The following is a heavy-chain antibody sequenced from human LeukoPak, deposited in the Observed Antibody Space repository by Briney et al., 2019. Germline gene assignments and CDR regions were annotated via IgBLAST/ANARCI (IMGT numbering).Heavy chain of an antibody. Sequence: PGGSLRLSCAASGFTFSSYSMNWVRQAPGKGLEWVSYISSSSSTIYYADSVKGRFTISRDNAKNSLYLQMNSLRAEDTAVYYCARTHPSSGWLRPFDYWGQGTLVTVSS. CDR1: GFTFSSYS. V-gene: IGHV3-48*01. CDR3: ARTHPSSGWLRPFDY. CDR2: ISSSSSTI. D-gene: IGHD6-19*01. J-gene: IGHJ4*02.